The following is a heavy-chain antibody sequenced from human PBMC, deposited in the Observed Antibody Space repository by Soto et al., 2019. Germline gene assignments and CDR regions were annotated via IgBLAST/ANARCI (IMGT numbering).Heavy chain of an antibody. Sequence: SETLSLTCTVSGGSISSGGYYWSWIRQHPGKGLEWIGYIYYSGSTYYNPSLKSRVTISVDTSKNQFSLKLSSVTAADTAVYYCARGRGSYSDLYFDYWGQGTLVTVYS. CDR1: GGSISSGGYY. CDR2: IYYSGST. CDR3: ARGRGSYSDLYFDY. V-gene: IGHV4-31*03. D-gene: IGHD1-26*01. J-gene: IGHJ4*02.